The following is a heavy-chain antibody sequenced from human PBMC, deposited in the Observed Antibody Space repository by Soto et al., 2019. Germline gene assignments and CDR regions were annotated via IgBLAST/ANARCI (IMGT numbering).Heavy chain of an antibody. Sequence: QVQLVESGGXVVXXGXSLRLSCAASGFTFSSYGIHWVRQAPGKGLDWVSLIAYDGSNKYYSDSVKGRFTISRDNSKNTGYLQMNSLGADDTAIYYCARGSPPDYWGQGTLVNVSS. V-gene: IGHV3-33*01. J-gene: IGHJ4*02. CDR3: ARGSPPDY. CDR2: IAYDGSNK. CDR1: GFTFSSYG.